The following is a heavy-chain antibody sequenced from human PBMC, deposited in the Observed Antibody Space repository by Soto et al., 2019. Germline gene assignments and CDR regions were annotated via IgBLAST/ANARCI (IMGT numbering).Heavy chain of an antibody. V-gene: IGHV4-30-4*01. CDR1: GGSISSGDYY. J-gene: IGHJ6*02. CDR3: ARDGIGDIVWVGMDV. CDR2: IYYSGST. Sequence: QVQLQESGPGLVKPSQTLSLTCTVSGGSISSGDYYWSWIRQPPGKGLEWIGYIYYSGSTYYNPSPKSRVTISVDTSKNQFSLKLSSVTAADTAVYYCARDGIGDIVWVGMDVWGQGTTVTVSS. D-gene: IGHD2-15*01.